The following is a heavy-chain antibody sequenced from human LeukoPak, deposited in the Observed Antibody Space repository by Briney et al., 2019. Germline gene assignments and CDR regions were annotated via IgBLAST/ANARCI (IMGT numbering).Heavy chain of an antibody. CDR3: AKDNEPGVYGSGSLSRGGY. D-gene: IGHD3-10*01. J-gene: IGHJ4*02. Sequence: GRSLRLSCAASGFTFSSYGMHWVRQAPGKGLEWVAVISYDGSNKYYADSVKGRFTISRDNSKNTLYLQMNSLRAEDTAVYYCAKDNEPGVYGSGSLSRGGYWGQGTLVTVSS. V-gene: IGHV3-30*18. CDR1: GFTFSSYG. CDR2: ISYDGSNK.